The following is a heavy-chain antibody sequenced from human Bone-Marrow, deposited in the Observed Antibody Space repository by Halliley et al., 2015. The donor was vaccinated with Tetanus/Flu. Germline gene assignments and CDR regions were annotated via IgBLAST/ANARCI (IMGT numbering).Heavy chain of an antibody. CDR3: ARDLDTAMVTLGSFDY. D-gene: IGHD5-18*01. V-gene: IGHV4-38-2*02. J-gene: IGHJ4*02. CDR2: IYRSGST. Sequence: TLSLTCAVSGYSISSGYYWGWIRQPPGKGLEWIGSIYRSGSTYYNPSLKSRVTISVDTSKNQFSLKLRSVTAADTAVYCCARDLDTAMVTLGSFDYWGQGALVTVSS. CDR1: GYSISSGYY.